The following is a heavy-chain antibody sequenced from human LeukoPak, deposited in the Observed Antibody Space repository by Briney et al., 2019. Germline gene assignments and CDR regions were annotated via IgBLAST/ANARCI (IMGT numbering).Heavy chain of an antibody. CDR1: GGSISYYY. J-gene: IGHJ4*02. V-gene: IGHV4-59*01. Sequence: SETLSLTCTVSGGSISYYYWSWIRQPPGKGLEWIGEINHSGSTNYNPSLKSRVTISVDTSKNQVSLHLSSVTAADTAVYYCASGYSYVDYWGQGTLVTVSS. CDR2: INHSGST. D-gene: IGHD5-18*01. CDR3: ASGYSYVDY.